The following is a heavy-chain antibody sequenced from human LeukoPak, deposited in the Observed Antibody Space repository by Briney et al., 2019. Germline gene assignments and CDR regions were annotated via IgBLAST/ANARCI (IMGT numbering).Heavy chain of an antibody. J-gene: IGHJ3*02. D-gene: IGHD3-10*01. Sequence: SETLSLTCTVSGYSISSGYYWGWIRQPPGKGLEWIGSIYHSGSTYYNPSLKSRVTISVDTSKNQFSLKLSSVTAADTAVYYCARLIWFGSASDIWGQGTMVTVSS. CDR3: ARLIWFGSASDI. CDR2: IYHSGST. CDR1: GYSISSGYY. V-gene: IGHV4-38-2*02.